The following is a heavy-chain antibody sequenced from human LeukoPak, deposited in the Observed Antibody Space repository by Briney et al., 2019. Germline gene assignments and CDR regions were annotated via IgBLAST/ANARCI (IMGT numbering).Heavy chain of an antibody. V-gene: IGHV3-30-3*01. D-gene: IGHD2-8*02. CDR1: GFTFSRYA. CDR3: ARGLVSLDY. J-gene: IGHJ4*02. Sequence: PGRSLRLSCAASGFTFSRYAMHWVRQGPGKGLEWVALISYDETNKYYADSVKGRFTISRDNAKNSLYLQMNSLRAEDTAVYYCARGLVSLDYWGQGTLVTVSS. CDR2: ISYDETNK.